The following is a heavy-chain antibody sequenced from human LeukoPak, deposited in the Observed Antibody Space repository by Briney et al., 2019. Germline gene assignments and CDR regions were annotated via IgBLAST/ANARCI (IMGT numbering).Heavy chain of an antibody. CDR2: ISTTSTYI. CDR3: ARTRTWAFDY. D-gene: IGHD2-2*01. CDR1: GFTFSSYT. V-gene: IGHV3-21*01. Sequence: GGSLRLSCAASGFTFSSYTMNWVRQAPGKGLEWVSSISTTSTYIYYADSVKGRFTISRDNAKNSLYLQMNSLRAEDTAVYYCARTRTWAFDYWGQRTLVTVSS. J-gene: IGHJ4*02.